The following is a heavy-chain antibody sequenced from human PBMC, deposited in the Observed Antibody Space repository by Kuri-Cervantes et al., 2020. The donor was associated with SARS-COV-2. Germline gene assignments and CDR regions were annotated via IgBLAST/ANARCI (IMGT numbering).Heavy chain of an antibody. J-gene: IGHJ6*03. V-gene: IGHV3-21*04. Sequence: GGSLRLSCAASGFTFSSHSMNWVRQAPGKGLEWVSSISSSTSYIYYADSLKGRFTISKDNARNSVYLQMNSLRAEDTAVYYCATRVAGDPDYYYYYMDVWGTGTTVTVSS. CDR1: GFTFSSHS. CDR2: ISSSTSYI. CDR3: ATRVAGDPDYYYYYMDV. D-gene: IGHD7-27*01.